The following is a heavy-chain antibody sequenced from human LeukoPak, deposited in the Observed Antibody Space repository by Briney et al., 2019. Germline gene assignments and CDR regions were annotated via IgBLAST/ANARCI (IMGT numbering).Heavy chain of an antibody. Sequence: SETLSLTCTVSGGSITGYYWTWIRQPPGKGLESIGYIYYSGSTSYNPSLKSRVTISVDTSKNQFSLKLSSVTAADTAVYYCARGGYYYDSSGYYHFDYWGQGTLVTVSS. J-gene: IGHJ4*02. CDR2: IYYSGST. CDR1: GGSITGYY. V-gene: IGHV4-59*01. D-gene: IGHD3-22*01. CDR3: ARGGYYYDSSGYYHFDY.